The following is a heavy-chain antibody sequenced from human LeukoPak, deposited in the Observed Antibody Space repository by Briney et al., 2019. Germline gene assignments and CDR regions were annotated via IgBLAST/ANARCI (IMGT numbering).Heavy chain of an antibody. V-gene: IGHV3-7*03. CDR1: GFTFSSYW. J-gene: IGHJ6*02. CDR2: INHNGNVN. Sequence: GGSLRLSCAASGFTFSSYWMNWARQAPGKGLEWVASINHNGNVNYYVDSVKGRFTISSDNAKNSLYLQMSNLRAEDTAVYFCARGGGLDVWGQGATVTVSS. D-gene: IGHD3-16*01. CDR3: ARGGGLDV.